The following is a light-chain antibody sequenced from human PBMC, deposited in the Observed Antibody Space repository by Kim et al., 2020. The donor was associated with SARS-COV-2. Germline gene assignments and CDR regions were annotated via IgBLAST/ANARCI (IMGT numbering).Light chain of an antibody. V-gene: IGLV1-44*01. J-gene: IGLJ1*01. CDR3: AAWEDSLNGYV. CDR2: SNN. CDR1: SSNIGSNY. Sequence: QSVLTQPPSASVTPGQRVTISCSGSSSNIGSNYVNWYQQLPGTAPKLLIYSNNQRPSGVPDRFSGSKSGTSASLAISGLQSEDEADYYCAAWEDSLNGYVFGAGTKVTDL.